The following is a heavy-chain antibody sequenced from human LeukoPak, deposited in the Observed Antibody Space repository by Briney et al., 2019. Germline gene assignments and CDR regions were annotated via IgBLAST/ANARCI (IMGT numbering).Heavy chain of an antibody. CDR1: GFTFSNAW. V-gene: IGHV4-59*01. CDR3: ARGDKFHCSSTSCYALYYMDV. J-gene: IGHJ6*03. Sequence: PGGSLRLSCAASGFTFSNAWMSWVRQAPGKGLEWIGYVYYSGSTNYNPSLKSRVTISVDTSKNQFSLKLSSVTAADTAVYYCARGDKFHCSSTSCYALYYMDVWGKGTTVTISS. D-gene: IGHD2-2*01. CDR2: VYYSGST.